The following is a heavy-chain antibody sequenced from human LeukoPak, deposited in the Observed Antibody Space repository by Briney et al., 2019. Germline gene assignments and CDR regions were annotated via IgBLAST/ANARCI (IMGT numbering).Heavy chain of an antibody. V-gene: IGHV3-30*02. D-gene: IGHD3-3*01. J-gene: IGHJ4*02. CDR1: GFTFSSYG. CDR2: IRYDGSNK. Sequence: PGGSLRLSCAASGFTFSSYGMHWVRQAPGKGLEWVAFIRYDGSNKYYADSVKGRFTISRDNSKNTLYLQMNSLRAEDTAVYYCAKDLTSSYYDFWSGYYTGADYWGQGTLVTVSS. CDR3: AKDLTSSYYDFWSGYYTGADY.